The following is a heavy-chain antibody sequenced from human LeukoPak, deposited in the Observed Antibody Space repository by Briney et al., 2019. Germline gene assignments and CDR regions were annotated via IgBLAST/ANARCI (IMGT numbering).Heavy chain of an antibody. CDR2: ISAYNGNT. Sequence: ASVKVSCKASGYTFTSYGISWVRQAPGQGLEWMGWISAYNGNTNYAQKLQGRVTMTTDTSTSTAYMELRSLRSDDTAVYYCARARAKGSSHYYMDVWGKGTTVTASS. V-gene: IGHV1-18*01. J-gene: IGHJ6*03. CDR3: ARARAKGSSHYYMDV. D-gene: IGHD6-6*01. CDR1: GYTFTSYG.